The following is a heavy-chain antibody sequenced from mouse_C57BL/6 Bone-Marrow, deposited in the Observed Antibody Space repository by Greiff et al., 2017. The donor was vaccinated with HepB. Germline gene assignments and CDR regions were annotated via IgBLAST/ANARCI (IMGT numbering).Heavy chain of an antibody. CDR3: ARGITGTGDFDY. D-gene: IGHD4-1*01. CDR2: INPNYGTT. CDR1: GYSFTDYN. V-gene: IGHV1-39*01. J-gene: IGHJ2*01. Sequence: EVKLMESGPELVKPGASVKISCKASGYSFTDYNMNWVKQSNGKSLEWIGVINPNYGTTSYNQKFKGKATLTVDQSSSTAYMQLNSLTSEDSAVYYCARGITGTGDFDYWGQGTTLTVSS.